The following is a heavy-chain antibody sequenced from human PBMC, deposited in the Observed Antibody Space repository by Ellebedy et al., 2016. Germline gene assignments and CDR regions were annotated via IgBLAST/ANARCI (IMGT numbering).Heavy chain of an antibody. Sequence: GESLKISCAASGFTFSSYSMNWVRQAPGKGLEWVSSISSSSSYIYYADSVKGRFTISRDNAKNSLYLQMNSLRAEDTAVYYCARDFDIVVVPAAYYYYGMDVWGQGTTVTVSS. CDR3: ARDFDIVVVPAAYYYYGMDV. CDR2: ISSSSSYI. V-gene: IGHV3-21*01. CDR1: GFTFSSYS. J-gene: IGHJ6*02. D-gene: IGHD2-2*01.